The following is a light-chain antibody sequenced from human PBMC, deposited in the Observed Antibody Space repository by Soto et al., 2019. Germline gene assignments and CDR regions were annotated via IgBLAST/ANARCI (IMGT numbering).Light chain of an antibody. V-gene: IGKV3-11*01. CDR1: QSISSH. CDR3: QPRNDGLT. Sequence: EIVLTQSPATLSLSPGDRATLSCRASQSISSHLAWYQQRPGQVVRLLIYDASHRATGIPVRFSGSGSGTDFTHTINILEPDDYAVYYCQPRNDGLTFGGGNKVEIK. J-gene: IGKJ4*01. CDR2: DAS.